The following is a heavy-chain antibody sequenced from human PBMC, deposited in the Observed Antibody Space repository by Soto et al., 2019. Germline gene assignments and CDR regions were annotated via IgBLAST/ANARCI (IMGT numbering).Heavy chain of an antibody. Sequence: VGSLRLSCAASGFTFNYAWMTWVRQAPGKGLECVGRINSNTDGGRTDYAAPVKGRFTISRDDSKHMLFLQMDSLKTEDTAIYYCTTGLGYYDPYGMDVWGRGTTVTVSS. CDR1: GFTFNYAW. CDR3: TTGLGYYDPYGMDV. D-gene: IGHD3-16*01. V-gene: IGHV3-15*01. CDR2: INSNTDGGRT. J-gene: IGHJ6*02.